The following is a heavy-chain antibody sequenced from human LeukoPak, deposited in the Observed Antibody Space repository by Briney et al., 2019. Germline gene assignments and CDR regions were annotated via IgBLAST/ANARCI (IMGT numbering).Heavy chain of an antibody. CDR1: GFTFSDYY. Sequence: GGSLRLSCAASGFTFSDYYMSWIRQAPGMGLEWVSTIYRGGSSFYADSVKGRFTISRDNSKNTLYLQMDSLRAEDTAVYYCASDLSTWFDWGQGTQVTVAS. CDR3: ASDLSTWFD. D-gene: IGHD6-13*01. CDR2: IYRGGSS. J-gene: IGHJ4*02. V-gene: IGHV3-66*01.